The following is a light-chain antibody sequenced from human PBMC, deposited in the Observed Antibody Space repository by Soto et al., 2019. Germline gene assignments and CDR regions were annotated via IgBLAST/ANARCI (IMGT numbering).Light chain of an antibody. CDR2: AVT. CDR3: SSYTTSSTRV. V-gene: IGLV2-14*01. CDR1: SSDVGAYNY. Sequence: QSALTQPASVSGSPGQSITISCTGTSSDVGAYNYVSWYQQHPGKAPKLMIYAVTNRPLGVSNRFSGSKSGNTASLTISGLQTEDEADYYCSSYTTSSTRVFGGETKLTVL. J-gene: IGLJ2*01.